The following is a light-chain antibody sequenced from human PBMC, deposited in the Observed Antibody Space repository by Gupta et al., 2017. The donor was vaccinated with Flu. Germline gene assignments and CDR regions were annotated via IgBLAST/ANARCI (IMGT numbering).Light chain of an antibody. V-gene: IGKV3D-15*01. Sequence: EIVMTQSPATLSVSPGETATVSCRASQSISSNLAWYQQKPGQPPRLLIHGASTRVTGTPDRFSGSGYGTEFTLTISSRQSEDFAVYYCQQGQNWPPITFGGGTKVEMK. CDR1: QSISSN. J-gene: IGKJ4*01. CDR2: GAS. CDR3: QQGQNWPPIT.